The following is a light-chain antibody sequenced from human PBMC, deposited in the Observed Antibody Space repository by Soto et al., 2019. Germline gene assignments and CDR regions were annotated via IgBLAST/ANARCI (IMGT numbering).Light chain of an antibody. CDR3: QQYYSYST. J-gene: IGKJ1*01. CDR1: QSISSW. CDR2: KAS. V-gene: IGKV1-5*03. Sequence: DIQMTQSPSTLSASVGDRVTITCRASQSISSWLAWYQQKPGKAPKLLIYKASNLESGVPSRFSGSGSGTEFTLTIRSLQSDDFATYYCQQYYSYSTFGQGTKVEIK.